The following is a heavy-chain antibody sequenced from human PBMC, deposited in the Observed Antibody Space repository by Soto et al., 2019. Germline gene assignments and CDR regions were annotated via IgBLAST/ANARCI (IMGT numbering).Heavy chain of an antibody. J-gene: IGHJ4*02. D-gene: IGHD1-1*01. CDR2: IYYSGST. CDR3: ARTDQYNWNELDY. CDR1: GGSISSYY. V-gene: IGHV4-59*04. Sequence: PSETLSLTCTVSGGSISSYYWSWIRQPPGKGLERIGYIYYSGSTYYNPSLKSRVTISVDTSKNQFSLKLSSVTAADTAVYYCARTDQYNWNELDYWGQGTLVTVSS.